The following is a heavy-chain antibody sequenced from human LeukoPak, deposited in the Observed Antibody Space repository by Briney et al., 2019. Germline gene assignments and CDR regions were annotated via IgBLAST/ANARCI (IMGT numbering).Heavy chain of an antibody. CDR1: GGTFSSYA. Sequence: SVKVSCKASGGTFSSYAFSWVRQAPGQGLEWMGRIIPILATEFYAQKVQDRLTITADPSTSTAYMELSSLRSDDTAVYYCAREKDVDYHILTGSIDWAGEVDIWGQGTMVTVSS. CDR3: AREKDVDYHILTGSIDWAGEVDI. CDR2: IIPILATE. D-gene: IGHD3-9*01. J-gene: IGHJ3*02. V-gene: IGHV1-69*11.